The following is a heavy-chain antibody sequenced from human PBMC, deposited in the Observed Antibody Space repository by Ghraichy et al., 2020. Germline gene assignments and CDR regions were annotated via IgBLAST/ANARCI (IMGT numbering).Heavy chain of an antibody. CDR1: GFTFSAYA. J-gene: IGHJ6*04. CDR2: ISDSGGST. D-gene: IGHD2-8*02. Sequence: GGSLRLSCAASGFTFSAYAMSWVRQAPGKGLEWVSVISDSGGSTNYADSVKGRFTISRDNSKHTLYLQMNSLRAEDTAVYYCAKGKAGYCTDNTCLGRVMDVWGKGTTVTVSS. V-gene: IGHV3-23*01. CDR3: AKGKAGYCTDNTCLGRVMDV.